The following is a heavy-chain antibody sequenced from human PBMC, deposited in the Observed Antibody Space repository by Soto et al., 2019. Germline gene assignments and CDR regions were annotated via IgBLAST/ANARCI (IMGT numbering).Heavy chain of an antibody. Sequence: SETPCLTWTVSGGSISSSSYYWAWLRQPPGKGLDWIGSVSYGGSTYHNPSLRSRVTISVDTSKSQFFLDLTSVTAADTAIYYCGRHLRETATYALPSDSWGQ. D-gene: IGHD5-12*01. J-gene: IGHJ4*02. CDR2: VSYGGST. CDR1: GGSISSSSYY. V-gene: IGHV4-39*01. CDR3: GRHLRETATYALPSDS.